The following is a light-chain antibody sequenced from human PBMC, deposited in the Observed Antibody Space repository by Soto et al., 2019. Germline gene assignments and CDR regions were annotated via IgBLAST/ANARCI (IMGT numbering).Light chain of an antibody. V-gene: IGLV2-14*03. CDR1: SSDVGAYNY. CDR3: SSYTSSNPVL. J-gene: IGLJ2*01. CDR2: DVS. Sequence: QSALTQPASVSGSPGQSITISCTGTSSDVGAYNYVSWYQHYPGRAPKLMIYDVSNRPSGVSDRFSGSKSGSTASLTISGLQAEDESDYYCSSYTSSNPVLFGGGTKLTVL.